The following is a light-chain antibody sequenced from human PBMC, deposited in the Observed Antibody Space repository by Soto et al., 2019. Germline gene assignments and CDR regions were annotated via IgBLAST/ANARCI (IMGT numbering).Light chain of an antibody. CDR1: KLGDKY. CDR3: QAWDSSIVV. Sequence: SYELTQPPSVSVSPGQTASITCSGHKLGDKYACWYQQKPGQSPVLVIYQDNKRPSGIPERFSGSNSGNTATLTISGTQAMDEADYYCQAWDSSIVVFGGGTKLTVL. J-gene: IGLJ2*01. V-gene: IGLV3-1*01. CDR2: QDN.